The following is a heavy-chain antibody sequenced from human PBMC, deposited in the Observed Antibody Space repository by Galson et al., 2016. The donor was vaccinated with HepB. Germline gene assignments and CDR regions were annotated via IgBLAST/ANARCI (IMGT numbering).Heavy chain of an antibody. D-gene: IGHD2-2*01. CDR2: ISSSSSTI. CDR3: AKASTGVYFYYGMDV. J-gene: IGHJ6*02. Sequence: SLRLSCAVSGFTFSSYSMNWVRQAPGKGLEWVSYISSSSSTIYYADSLKGRFTISRDNAKNSLFLQMNSLRDEDTAVYYCAKASTGVYFYYGMDVWGQGTTVTVSS. V-gene: IGHV3-48*02. CDR1: GFTFSSYS.